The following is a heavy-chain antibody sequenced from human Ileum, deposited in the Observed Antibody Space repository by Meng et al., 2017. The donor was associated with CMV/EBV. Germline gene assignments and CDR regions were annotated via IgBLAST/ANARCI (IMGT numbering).Heavy chain of an antibody. D-gene: IGHD1-26*01. Sequence: GESLKISCAASGFTFSSYSMNWVRQAPGKGLEWVSSISSSSSYIYYADSVKGRFTISRDNAKNSLYLQMNSLRAEDTAVYYCARPGYSGSYWYYFDYWGQGTLVTVSS. V-gene: IGHV3-21*01. CDR1: GFTFSSYS. J-gene: IGHJ4*02. CDR2: ISSSSSYI. CDR3: ARPGYSGSYWYYFDY.